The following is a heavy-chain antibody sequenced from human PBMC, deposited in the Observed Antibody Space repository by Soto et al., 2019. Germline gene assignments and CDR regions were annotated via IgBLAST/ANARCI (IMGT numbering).Heavy chain of an antibody. CDR3: AGQKSYVWGSYRYIGQDY. CDR2: IYYSGST. CDR1: GCSISSGDYY. J-gene: IGHJ4*02. D-gene: IGHD3-16*02. Sequence: SETLSLTCAFSGCSISSGDYYWSWIRQPPGKGLEWIGYIYYSGSTYYNPSLKSRVTISVDTSKNQFSLKLSSVTAADTAVYYCAGQKSYVWGSYRYIGQDYWGQGTLVTVSS. V-gene: IGHV4-30-4*01.